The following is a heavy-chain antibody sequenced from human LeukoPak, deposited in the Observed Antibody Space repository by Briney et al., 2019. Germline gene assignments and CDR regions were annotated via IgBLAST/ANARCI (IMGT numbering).Heavy chain of an antibody. Sequence: SETLSPTCTVSGGSISIYYWSWIRQPAGKGLEWIGRIYTSGSTNYNPSLKSRVTISVDTSKNQFSLKLSSVTAADTAVYYCAREIAVAANFDYWGQGTLVTVSS. CDR2: IYTSGST. CDR1: GGSISIYY. J-gene: IGHJ4*02. D-gene: IGHD6-19*01. V-gene: IGHV4-4*07. CDR3: AREIAVAANFDY.